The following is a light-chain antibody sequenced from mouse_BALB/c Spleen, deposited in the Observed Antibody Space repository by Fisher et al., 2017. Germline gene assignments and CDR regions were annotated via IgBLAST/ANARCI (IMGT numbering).Light chain of an antibody. V-gene: IGKV4-61*01. J-gene: IGKJ5*01. CDR3: QQYHSYPPMLT. Sequence: IVITQSTAIMSASPGEKVTISCSASSSVSYMYWYQQKPGSSPKPWIYRTSNLASGVPARFSGSGSGTSYSLTISSMEAEDAATYYCQQYHSYPPMLTFGAGTKLELK. CDR2: RTS. CDR1: SSVSY.